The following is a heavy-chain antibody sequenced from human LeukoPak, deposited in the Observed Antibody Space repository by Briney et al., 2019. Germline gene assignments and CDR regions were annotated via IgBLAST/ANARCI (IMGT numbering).Heavy chain of an antibody. Sequence: SETLPLTCTVSGGSISSYYWSWIRQPPGKGLEWIGYIYYSGSTNYNPSLKSRVTISVDTSKNQFSLKLSSVTAADTAVYYCARVYLNYGSAHYGMDVWGKGTTVTVSS. CDR3: ARVYLNYGSAHYGMDV. D-gene: IGHD3-10*01. J-gene: IGHJ6*04. CDR1: GGSISSYY. V-gene: IGHV4-59*01. CDR2: IYYSGST.